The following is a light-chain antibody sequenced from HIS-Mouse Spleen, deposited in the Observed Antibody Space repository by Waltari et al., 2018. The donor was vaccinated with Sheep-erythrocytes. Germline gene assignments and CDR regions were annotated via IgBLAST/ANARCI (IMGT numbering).Light chain of an antibody. Sequence: QSALTQPASVSGSPGQSITISCTGTSSDGGGYNYVSWYQQHPGKAPKLMIYEVSNRPSGVSNRFSGSKSGNTASLTISGIQAEDEADYYCSSYTSSSTPVVFSGGTKLTVL. J-gene: IGLJ2*01. CDR2: EVS. CDR3: SSYTSSSTPVV. CDR1: SSDGGGYNY. V-gene: IGLV2-14*01.